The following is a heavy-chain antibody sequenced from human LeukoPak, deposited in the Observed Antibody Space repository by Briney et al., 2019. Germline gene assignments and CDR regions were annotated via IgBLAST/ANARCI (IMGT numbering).Heavy chain of an antibody. J-gene: IGHJ4*02. V-gene: IGHV1-8*03. Sequence: ASVKVSCKASGYTFTSYDINWVRQATGQGLEWMGWMNPNSGNTGYAQKFQGRVTITRNTSISTAYMELSSLRSEDTAVYYCARGSALRGGQFDYWGQGTLVTVSS. CDR3: ARGSALRGGQFDY. D-gene: IGHD3-10*01. CDR1: GYTFTSYD. CDR2: MNPNSGNT.